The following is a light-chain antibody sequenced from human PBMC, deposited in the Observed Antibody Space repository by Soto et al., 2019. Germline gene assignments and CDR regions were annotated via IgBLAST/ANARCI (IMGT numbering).Light chain of an antibody. CDR3: QQYDNWPAGT. J-gene: IGKJ1*01. CDR2: GAS. Sequence: EIVLTQSPGTLSLSPGDRATLSCRASQSVSSNSLAWFRQTPGQAPRLLIYGASNRATGIPARFSGSGSGTEFTLTISSLQSADFAVYYCQQYDNWPAGTFGQGTKVDIK. V-gene: IGKV3-15*01. CDR1: QSVSSN.